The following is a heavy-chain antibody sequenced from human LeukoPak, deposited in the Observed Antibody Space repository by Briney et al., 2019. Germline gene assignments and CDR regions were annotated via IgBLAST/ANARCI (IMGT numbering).Heavy chain of an antibody. Sequence: QSGGSLRLSCAASGFTFSSYAMSWVRQAPGKGLEWVSAISGSGGSTYYADSVKGRFTISRDNSKNTLYLQMNSLRAEDTAVYYCAKREELYYYDSSGYFFDYWGQGTLVTVSS. V-gene: IGHV3-23*01. CDR1: GFTFSSYA. J-gene: IGHJ4*02. D-gene: IGHD3-22*01. CDR2: ISGSGGST. CDR3: AKREELYYYDSSGYFFDY.